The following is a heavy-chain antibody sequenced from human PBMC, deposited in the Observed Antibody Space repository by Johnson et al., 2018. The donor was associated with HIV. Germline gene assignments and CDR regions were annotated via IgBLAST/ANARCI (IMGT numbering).Heavy chain of an antibody. V-gene: IGHV3-30*14. Sequence: QAPLVVSGGGLVAPGGSLRLPCAASGFLFSVYYMSWTRQAPGKGLAGVAVISYDGSHKYYADSVERRFTISRDNSKNTLYLQMNSLRAEDTALYYCARGDTGMRQFDIWGQGTMVTVSS. CDR2: ISYDGSHK. J-gene: IGHJ3*02. CDR3: ARGDTGMRQFDI. CDR1: GFLFSVYY. D-gene: IGHD5-18*01.